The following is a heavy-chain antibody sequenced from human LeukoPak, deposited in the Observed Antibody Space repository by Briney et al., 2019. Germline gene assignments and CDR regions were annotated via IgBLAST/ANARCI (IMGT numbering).Heavy chain of an antibody. CDR2: IYRSGST. V-gene: IGHV4-38-2*02. D-gene: IGHD3-10*01. J-gene: IGHJ4*02. CDR3: AASLWFGIYPDY. Sequence: SETLSLTCTVSGYSINSGYYWVWIRQPPGKGLEWIGSIYRSGSTNYNPSLKSRATISVDTSKNHLSLSLNSVTAADTAVYYCAASLWFGIYPDYWGQGSLVTVSS. CDR1: GYSINSGYY.